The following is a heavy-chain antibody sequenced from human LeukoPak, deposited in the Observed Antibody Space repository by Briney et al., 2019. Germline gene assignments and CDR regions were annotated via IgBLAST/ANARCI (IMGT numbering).Heavy chain of an antibody. V-gene: IGHV3-30*02. CDR2: IRYDGSNK. CDR1: GFTFSSYG. D-gene: IGHD2-21*02. J-gene: IGHJ4*02. CDR3: ARPLNCGGDCYSRFDY. Sequence: GGSLRLSCAASGFTFSSYGMHWVRRAPGKGLEWVAFIRYDGSNKYYADSVKGRFTISRDNSKNTLYLQMNSLRTEDRAVYYCARPLNCGGDCYSRFDYWGQGTLVTVSS.